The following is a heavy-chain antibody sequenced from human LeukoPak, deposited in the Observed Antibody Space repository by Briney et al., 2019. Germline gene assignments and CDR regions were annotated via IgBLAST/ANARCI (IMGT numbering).Heavy chain of an antibody. J-gene: IGHJ4*02. V-gene: IGHV3-33*01. CDR3: ARDLSIAAAGMGGY. CDR2: IWYDGSNK. CDR1: GFTFSSYG. Sequence: GGSLRLSCAASGFTFSSYGMHWVRQAPGKGLEWVAVIWYDGSNKYYADSVKGRFTISRDNSKNTLYLQVNSLRAEDTAVYYCARDLSIAAAGMGGYWGQGTLVTVSS. D-gene: IGHD6-13*01.